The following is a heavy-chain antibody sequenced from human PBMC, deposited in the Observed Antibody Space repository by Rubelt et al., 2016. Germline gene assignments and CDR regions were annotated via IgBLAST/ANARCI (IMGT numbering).Heavy chain of an antibody. CDR2: ISSSSSYI. D-gene: IGHD5-12*01. CDR3: ARDRSPEGGGYEGYYYYAMDV. Sequence: EVQLVESGGGLAKPGGFLRLSSAASGFTFSSYRLNWVRQAPGKGLEWVSSISSSSSYIYYADSVKGRFTISRDNAKNSLYLRMTSLGAEDTAVYYCARDRSPEGGGYEGYYYYAMDVWGQGTTVTVSS. CDR1: GFTFSSYR. J-gene: IGHJ6*02. V-gene: IGHV3-21*01.